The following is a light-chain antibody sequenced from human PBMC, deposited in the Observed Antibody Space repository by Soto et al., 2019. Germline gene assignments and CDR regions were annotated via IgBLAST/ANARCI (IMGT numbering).Light chain of an antibody. CDR1: QSVTSY. Sequence: DIQMTQSPSSLSASVGDRVTITCRASQSVTSYLNWYQQKPGKAPKLLIYAASSLQGGVPSRFGGSGSGTDFTLTINSLQPEDFATYYCQQSYSIPYTFGQGTKLEI. J-gene: IGKJ2*01. V-gene: IGKV1-39*01. CDR2: AAS. CDR3: QQSYSIPYT.